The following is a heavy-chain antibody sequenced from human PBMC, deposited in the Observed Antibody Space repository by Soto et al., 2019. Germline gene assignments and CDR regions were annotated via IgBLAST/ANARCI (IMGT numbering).Heavy chain of an antibody. CDR3: AKDHFQGNGVFDAFDV. Sequence: PGGSLRLSCAAAGFTFNIHAMSWVRQAPGKGLEWVSTIGSSDIYYVDSVKGRFTISRDNSKNMLFLQMNSVRADDTAVYYCAKDHFQGNGVFDAFDVWGQGTMVTVS. D-gene: IGHD2-8*01. CDR1: GFTFNIHA. V-gene: IGHV3-23*01. CDR2: IGSSDI. J-gene: IGHJ3*01.